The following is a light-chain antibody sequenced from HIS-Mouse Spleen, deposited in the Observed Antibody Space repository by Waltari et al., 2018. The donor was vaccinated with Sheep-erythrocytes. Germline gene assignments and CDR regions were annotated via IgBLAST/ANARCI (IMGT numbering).Light chain of an antibody. J-gene: IGLJ3*02. V-gene: IGLV2-8*01. CDR1: RSDVGGYNY. CDR3: SSYAGSNNWV. Sequence: QSALTQPPSASGSPGQSVTISCTGTRSDVGGYNYVSRYQQHPGQAPKLMIYEVSKRPSGVPDRFSGSKSGNTASLTVSGLQAEDEADYYCSSYAGSNNWVFGGGTKLTVL. CDR2: EVS.